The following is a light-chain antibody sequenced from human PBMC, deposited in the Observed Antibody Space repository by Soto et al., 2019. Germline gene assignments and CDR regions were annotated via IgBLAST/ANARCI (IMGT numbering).Light chain of an antibody. CDR2: GAS. Sequence: EIVWTQSHTTVYLSPRGRANLYCRASQSVTSNYLAWYQQKPGQAPRLLIYGASSRATGIPDRFSGSGSGTDFTLTISRLEPGDFAVYYCQHYNNWPIPFGQGTRLEIK. J-gene: IGKJ5*01. CDR3: QHYNNWPIP. CDR1: QSVTSNY. V-gene: IGKV3D-20*02.